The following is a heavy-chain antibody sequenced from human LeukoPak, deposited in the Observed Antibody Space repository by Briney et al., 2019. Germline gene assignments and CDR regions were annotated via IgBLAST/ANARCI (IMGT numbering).Heavy chain of an antibody. CDR2: IYDSGST. J-gene: IGHJ4*02. CDR1: GGSISSGGCY. CDR3: ARGPARDEFWSGSLPDYSDY. V-gene: IGHV4-31*03. Sequence: SETLSLTCTVSGGSISSGGCYWSWIRQHPGKGLEWIGYIYDSGSTYYDPSLKSRVTISVDTAKNQFSLTLSSVTAADTAVYYCARGPARDEFWSGSLPDYSDYWGQGTLVTVSS. D-gene: IGHD3-3*01.